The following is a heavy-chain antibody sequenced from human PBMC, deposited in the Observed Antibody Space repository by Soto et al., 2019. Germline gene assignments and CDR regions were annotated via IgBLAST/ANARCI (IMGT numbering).Heavy chain of an antibody. CDR2: ISSGGTTT. V-gene: IGHV3-74*01. J-gene: IGHJ4*02. Sequence: PGGSLRLSCAASGFTFGSHWMHWVRQAPGKGLVYVSRISSGGTTTNYAESVKGRFTISRDNARNTLYLQMNSLRVEDTAVYYCARFGTSYDTSCFLYWGQGTPVTVSS. D-gene: IGHD3-22*01. CDR3: ARFGTSYDTSCFLY. CDR1: GFTFGSHW.